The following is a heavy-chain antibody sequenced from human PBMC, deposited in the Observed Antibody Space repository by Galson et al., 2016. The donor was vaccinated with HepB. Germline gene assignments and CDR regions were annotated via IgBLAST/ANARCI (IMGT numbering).Heavy chain of an antibody. Sequence: SLRLSCAGSGFTFSGYEMNWVRQAPGKGLEWLSNIGSSGSPKYYADSVKGRFTISRDNAKNSLHLQMNNLRAYDTAVYYCEREPSYYAMDVWGQGTTVTVSS. CDR1: GFTFSGYE. J-gene: IGHJ6*02. CDR3: EREPSYYAMDV. CDR2: IGSSGSPK. V-gene: IGHV3-48*03.